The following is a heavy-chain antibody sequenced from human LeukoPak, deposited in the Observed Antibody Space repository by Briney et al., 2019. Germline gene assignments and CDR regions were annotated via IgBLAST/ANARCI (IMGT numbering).Heavy chain of an antibody. V-gene: IGHV1-2*02. Sequence: ASVTVSCKASGYTFTGYYMHWVRQAPGQGLEWMGWINPNSGGTNYAQKFQGRVTITRDTSISTAYMELSRLRSDDTAVYYCARGTSTRGGYYYMDVWGKGTTVTVSS. CDR3: ARGTSTRGGYYYMDV. CDR2: INPNSGGT. J-gene: IGHJ6*03. CDR1: GYTFTGYY. D-gene: IGHD2/OR15-2a*01.